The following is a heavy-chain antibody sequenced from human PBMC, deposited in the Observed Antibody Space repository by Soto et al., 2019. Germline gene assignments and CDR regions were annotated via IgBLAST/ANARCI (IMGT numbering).Heavy chain of an antibody. V-gene: IGHV4-34*01. CDR2: INHSGST. CDR1: GGSFSGYY. D-gene: IGHD2-15*01. CDR3: ARGLGDIVVVVAASPGNWFDP. Sequence: SETLSLTCAVYGGSFSGYYWSWIRQPPGKGLEWIGEINHSGSTNYNPSLKSRVTISVDTSKNQFSLKLSSVTAADTAVYYCARGLGDIVVVVAASPGNWFDPWGQGTLVTVSS. J-gene: IGHJ5*02.